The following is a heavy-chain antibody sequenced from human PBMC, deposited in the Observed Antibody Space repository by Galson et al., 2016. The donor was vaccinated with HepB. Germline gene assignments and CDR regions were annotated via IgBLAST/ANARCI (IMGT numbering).Heavy chain of an antibody. J-gene: IGHJ4*02. V-gene: IGHV3-74*01. D-gene: IGHD3-10*01. Sequence: SLRLSCAASGFTFSTYWMHWVRQAPGKGLVWVSRINSDGSGTGFADSVKGRFTISRDNAKNSMHLQMNSLRAEDTAVYYCARKGGIYSPWGYWGQGTLVTVSS. CDR3: ARKGGIYSPWGY. CDR2: INSDGSGT. CDR1: GFTFSTYW.